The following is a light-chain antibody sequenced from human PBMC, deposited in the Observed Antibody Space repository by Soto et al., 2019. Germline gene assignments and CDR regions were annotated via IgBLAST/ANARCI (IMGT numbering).Light chain of an antibody. CDR3: ETWDSSLSAGV. V-gene: IGLV1-51*02. CDR2: ENN. CDR1: SSNIGNNY. J-gene: IGLJ3*02. Sequence: QSVLTQPPSVSAAPGQKVTISCSGSSSNIGNNYVSWYQQIPGTAPKILIYENNKRPSGIPDRCSGSKSGTSATLGITGLQTGDEADYYCETWDSSLSAGVFGGGTKLTVL.